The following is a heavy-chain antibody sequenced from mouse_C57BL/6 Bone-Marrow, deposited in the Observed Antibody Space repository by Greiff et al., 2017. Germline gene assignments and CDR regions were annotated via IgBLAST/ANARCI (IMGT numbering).Heavy chain of an antibody. D-gene: IGHD2-1*01. V-gene: IGHV5-6*01. CDR1: GFTFSSYG. CDR2: ISSGGSYT. J-gene: IGHJ4*01. Sequence: EVQLMESGGDLVKPGGSLKLSCAASGFTFSSYGMSWVRQTPDKRLEWVATISSGGSYTYYPDSVKGRFTISRDKAKNTRYLQMSSLKSEDTAMYYCARRYGKRMDYWGQGTSVTVSA. CDR3: ARRYGKRMDY.